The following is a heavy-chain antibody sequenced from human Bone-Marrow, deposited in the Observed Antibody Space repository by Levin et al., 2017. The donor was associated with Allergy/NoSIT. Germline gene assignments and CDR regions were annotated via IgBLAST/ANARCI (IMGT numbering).Heavy chain of an antibody. D-gene: IGHD3-16*01. J-gene: IGHJ4*02. CDR1: GGSISSGHY. CDR2: VYHSGTT. V-gene: IGHV4-31*03. Sequence: SETLSLTCTVSGGSISSGHYWTWIRQRPGKGPEWIGNVYHSGTTYYNPSLKSRVSISIDTSKKQFSLKMTSVTAADTAVYYCARLWGTGIDYWGQGTLVTVSS. CDR3: ARLWGTGIDY.